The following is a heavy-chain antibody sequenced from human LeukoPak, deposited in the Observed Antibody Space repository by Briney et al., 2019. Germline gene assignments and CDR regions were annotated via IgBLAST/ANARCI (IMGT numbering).Heavy chain of an antibody. Sequence: SETLSLTCTVSGGSISSSSYYWGWIRQPPGKGLEWIGSIYYSGSTYYNPSLKSRVTISVDKSKNQLSLKLISVTAADTAVYYCARRERSSGYSFDYWGQGTLVTVSS. D-gene: IGHD3-22*01. CDR3: ARRERSSGYSFDY. CDR1: GGSISSSSYY. CDR2: IYYSGST. V-gene: IGHV4-39*07. J-gene: IGHJ4*02.